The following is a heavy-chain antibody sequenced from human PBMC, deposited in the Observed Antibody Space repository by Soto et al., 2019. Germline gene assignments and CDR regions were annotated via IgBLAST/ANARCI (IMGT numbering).Heavy chain of an antibody. J-gene: IGHJ6*02. CDR2: ISSSSSYI. CDR3: ARDRGDQWLNYDYYYDVMYV. V-gene: IGHV3-21*01. CDR1: GFTFSSYS. D-gene: IGHD5-12*01. Sequence: GGSLRLSCAASGFTFSSYSMNWVRQAPGKGVEWVSSISSSSSYIYYADSVKGRFTISRDNAKNSLYLQMNSLRAEDTAVYYCARDRGDQWLNYDYYYDVMYVWGQGTTVTGSS.